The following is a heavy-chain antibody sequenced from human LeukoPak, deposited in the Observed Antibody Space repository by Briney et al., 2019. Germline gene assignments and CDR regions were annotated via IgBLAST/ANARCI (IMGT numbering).Heavy chain of an antibody. V-gene: IGHV3-23*01. Sequence: QAGGSLRLSCAASGFTLNNYAMSWVRRAPGKGLEWVSIINNSGGSTYYADSVKGRFTISRDLSKNTLYLQMNSLRAEDTALYYCARKYSGTNPFDYWGQGTPVTVSS. J-gene: IGHJ4*02. D-gene: IGHD1-26*01. CDR1: GFTLNNYA. CDR3: ARKYSGTNPFDY. CDR2: INNSGGST.